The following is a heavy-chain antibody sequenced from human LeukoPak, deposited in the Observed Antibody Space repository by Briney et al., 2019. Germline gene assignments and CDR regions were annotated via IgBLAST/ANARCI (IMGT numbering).Heavy chain of an antibody. V-gene: IGHV1-24*01. J-gene: IGHJ4*02. CDR3: AAARGYCSSTSCYTPFDY. D-gene: IGHD2-2*02. Sequence: ASVKVSCKASGYTFTSYGISWVRQAPGKGLEWMGGFDPEDGETIYAQKFQGRVTMTEDTSTDTAYMELSSLRSEDTAVYYCAAARGYCSSTSCYTPFDYWGQGTLVTVSS. CDR2: FDPEDGET. CDR1: GYTFTSYG.